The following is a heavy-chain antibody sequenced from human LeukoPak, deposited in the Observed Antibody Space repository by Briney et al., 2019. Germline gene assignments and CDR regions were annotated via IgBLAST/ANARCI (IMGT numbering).Heavy chain of an antibody. CDR1: GGTFSSYA. CDR2: IIPIFGTA. V-gene: IGHV1-69*13. D-gene: IGHD5-24*01. Sequence: SVKFSCKASGGTFSSYAISWVQQAPGQGLEWMGGIIPIFGTANYAQKFQGRVTITADESTSTAYMELSSLRSEDTAVYYCARDYGGDGYNDWGQGTLVTVSS. J-gene: IGHJ4*02. CDR3: ARDYGGDGYND.